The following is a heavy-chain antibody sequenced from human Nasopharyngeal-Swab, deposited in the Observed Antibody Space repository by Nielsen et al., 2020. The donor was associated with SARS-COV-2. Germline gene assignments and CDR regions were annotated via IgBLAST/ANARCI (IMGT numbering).Heavy chain of an antibody. CDR3: ARDRGFDGYYYMDV. V-gene: IGHV3-53*01. J-gene: IGHJ6*03. CDR2: IYSGGST. Sequence: GESLKISCAASGFNVSTNYMSWVRQAPGKGLEWVSIIYSGGSTYYADSVEGRFAISRDNSKNTLYLQMNSLRAEDTAVYYCARDRGFDGYYYMDVWGKGTTVTVSS. D-gene: IGHD3-10*01. CDR1: GFNVSTNY.